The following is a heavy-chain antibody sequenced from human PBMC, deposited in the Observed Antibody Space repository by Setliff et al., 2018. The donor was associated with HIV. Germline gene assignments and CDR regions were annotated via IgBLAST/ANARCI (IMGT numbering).Heavy chain of an antibody. CDR1: GYRFTGFA. D-gene: IGHD5-18*01. V-gene: IGHV1-3*01. CDR3: ARSLREYSYGSPDY. J-gene: IGHJ4*02. CDR2: IDAGTGNT. Sequence: GASVKVSCKASGYRFTGFAIHWGRQAPGQRFEWMGWIDAGTGNTKYSQKFQDRVTISRDIHANTAYMELSSLRSEDTAIYYCARSLREYSYGSPDYWGPGTLVTVSS.